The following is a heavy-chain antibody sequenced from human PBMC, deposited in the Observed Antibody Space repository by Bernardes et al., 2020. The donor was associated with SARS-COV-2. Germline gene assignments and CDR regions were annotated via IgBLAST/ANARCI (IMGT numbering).Heavy chain of an antibody. CDR1: GGSISSGGYY. CDR3: ARGDTIFGVVTNGMDV. Sequence: SETLSLTCTVSGGSISSGGYYWSWIRQHPGKDLEWIGYIYYRGSTYYNPSLKSRVTISVDTSKNQFSLKLSSVTAADTAVYYCARGDTIFGVVTNGMDVWGQGTTVTVSS. D-gene: IGHD3-3*01. V-gene: IGHV4-31*03. CDR2: IYYRGST. J-gene: IGHJ6*02.